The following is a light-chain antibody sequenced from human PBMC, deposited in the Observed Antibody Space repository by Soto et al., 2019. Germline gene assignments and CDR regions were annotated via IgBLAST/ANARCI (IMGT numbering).Light chain of an antibody. J-gene: IGKJ2*02. CDR2: DAS. CDR3: QQYDNLPRT. V-gene: IGKV1-33*01. CDR1: QDISNY. Sequence: DLQMTQSPSSLSASVGDRVTITCQASQDISNYLNWYQQKPGKAPKLLIYDASNLETGVPSRFSGSGSGTDFTFTISCLQPEDIATYYCQQYDNLPRTFGQGTKLEIK.